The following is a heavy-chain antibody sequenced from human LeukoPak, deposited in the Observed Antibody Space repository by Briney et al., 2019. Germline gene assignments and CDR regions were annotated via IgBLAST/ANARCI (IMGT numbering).Heavy chain of an antibody. D-gene: IGHD5-18*01. CDR2: IHHSGST. J-gene: IGHJ4*02. CDR1: GYSISSAYY. V-gene: IGHV4-38-2*02. CDR3: ARQIGYSYGYFDY. Sequence: SETLSLTCSVSGYSISSAYYWGWIRQPPGKGLEWIGTIHHSGSTNYNPSLKSRVTIAVDTSKNQFSLKLSSVTAADTAVYFCARQIGYSYGYFDYWGQGTLVTVSS.